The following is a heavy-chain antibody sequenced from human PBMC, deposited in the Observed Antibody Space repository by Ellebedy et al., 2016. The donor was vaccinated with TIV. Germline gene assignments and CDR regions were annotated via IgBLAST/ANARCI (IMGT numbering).Heavy chain of an antibody. J-gene: IGHJ4*02. Sequence: GESLKISCKGSGHNFPIYWIGWVRQMPGKGLEWMGIICPGDSETRYSPSFQGQVTISADKSISTAYLQWDSLKASDTAMYYCARATDYYFDYWGQGTLVTVSS. CDR1: GHNFPIYW. CDR2: ICPGDSET. D-gene: IGHD1-14*01. V-gene: IGHV5-51*01. CDR3: ARATDYYFDY.